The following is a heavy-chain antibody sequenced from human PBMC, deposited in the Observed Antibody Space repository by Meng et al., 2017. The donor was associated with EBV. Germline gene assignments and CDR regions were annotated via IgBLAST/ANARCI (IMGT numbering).Heavy chain of an antibody. D-gene: IGHD6-6*01. CDR3: ARDPSSSSPYFDY. V-gene: IGHV1-69*01. Sequence: QVRLVQSGAEGKKPGSSVRVSCKASGGTFSSYAISWVRQAPGQGLEWMGGIIPIFGTANYAQKFQGRVTITADESTSTAYMELSSLRSEDTAMYYCARDPSSSSPYFDYWGQGTLVTVSS. CDR2: IIPIFGTA. CDR1: GGTFSSYA. J-gene: IGHJ4*02.